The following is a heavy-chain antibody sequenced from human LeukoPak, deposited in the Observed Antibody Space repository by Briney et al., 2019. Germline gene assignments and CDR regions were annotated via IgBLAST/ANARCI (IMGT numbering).Heavy chain of an antibody. CDR2: MHNGVHT. CDR3: AATIKRDYGDTNLDF. V-gene: IGHV4-59*01. D-gene: IGHD4/OR15-4a*01. CDR1: GDSISNYF. J-gene: IGHJ4*02. Sequence: SETLSLTCTVPGDSISNYFWSWLRQPPGKGLEWIGYMHNGVHTNYNPSLKSRVTISGDTSKNQLSLKLTSVTAADTAVYFCAATIKRDYGDTNLDFWGQGTLVTVSS.